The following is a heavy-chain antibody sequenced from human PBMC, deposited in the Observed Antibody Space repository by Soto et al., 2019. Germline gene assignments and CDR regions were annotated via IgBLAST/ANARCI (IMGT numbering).Heavy chain of an antibody. CDR1: GFTFSSYA. D-gene: IGHD2-21*02. V-gene: IGHV3-21*01. CDR2: ISSSSSYI. J-gene: IGHJ6*02. Sequence: PGGSLRLSCAASGFTFSSYAMSWVRQAPGKGLEWVSSISSSSSYIYYADSVKGRFTISRDNAKNSLYLQMNSLRAEDTAVYYCARGGGDYDYYYGMDVWGQGTTVTVSS. CDR3: ARGGGDYDYYYGMDV.